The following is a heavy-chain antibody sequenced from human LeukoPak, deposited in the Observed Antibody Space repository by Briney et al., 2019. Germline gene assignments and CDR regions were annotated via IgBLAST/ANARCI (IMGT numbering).Heavy chain of an antibody. V-gene: IGHV1-69*05. CDR3: ARSNNYYYYYMDV. CDR2: IIPILGTA. D-gene: IGHD2-8*01. J-gene: IGHJ6*03. CDR1: GGTFSSYA. Sequence: ASVKGSSKASGGTFSSYAISWVRQAPGQGLEWMGGIIPILGTANYAQKFQGRVTITTDESTSTAYMELSSLRSEDTAVYYCARSNNYYYYYMDVWGKGTTVTVSS.